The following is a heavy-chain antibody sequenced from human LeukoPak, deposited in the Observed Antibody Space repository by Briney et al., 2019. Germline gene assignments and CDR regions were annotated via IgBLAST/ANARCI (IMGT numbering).Heavy chain of an antibody. J-gene: IGHJ4*02. CDR3: ARRDRYTWYSFDY. CDR1: GYSFTSHW. CDR2: IDPSDSYT. Sequence: GESLRISCKGSGYSFTSHWISWVRQMPGKGLEWMGRIDPSDSYTNYSPSFQGHVTMSVDESISTAYLQWSSLKASDTAMFYCARRDRYTWYSFDYWGQGTLVTVSS. V-gene: IGHV5-10-1*01. D-gene: IGHD6-13*01.